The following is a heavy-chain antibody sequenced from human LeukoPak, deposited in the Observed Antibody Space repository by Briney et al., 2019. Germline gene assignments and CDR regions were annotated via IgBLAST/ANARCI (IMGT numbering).Heavy chain of an antibody. Sequence: SETLSLTCAVYGGSFSGYYWSWIRQPPGKGLEWIGEINHSGNTNFNPSLKSRVTISVDTSKNQFSLKLSAVTAADTAVYYCASVRRGFGESSKYYSYYYMDVWGNGTTVTISS. V-gene: IGHV4-34*01. CDR3: ASVRRGFGESSKYYSYYYMDV. D-gene: IGHD3-10*01. CDR1: GGSFSGYY. CDR2: INHSGNT. J-gene: IGHJ6*03.